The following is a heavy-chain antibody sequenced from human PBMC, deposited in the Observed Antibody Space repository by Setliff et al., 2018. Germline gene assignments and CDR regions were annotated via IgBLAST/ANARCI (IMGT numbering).Heavy chain of an antibody. CDR3: ALEEYTSRWTKRFDP. D-gene: IGHD6-13*01. CDR2: IIPIFGTA. J-gene: IGHJ5*02. V-gene: IGHV1-69*05. CDR1: GGTFSSYA. Sequence: ASVKVSCKASGGTFSSYAISWVRQAPGQGLEWMGGIIPIFGTANYAQRFQGRVTTTIDTSTNTAYMELRSLRSDDTAVYYCALEEYTSRWTKRFDPWGQGTLVTVSS.